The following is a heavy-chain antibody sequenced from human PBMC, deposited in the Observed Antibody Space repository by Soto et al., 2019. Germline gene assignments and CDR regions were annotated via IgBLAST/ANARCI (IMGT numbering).Heavy chain of an antibody. D-gene: IGHD4-17*01. V-gene: IGHV3-66*01. CDR3: ASDMTTRNYYYYGMDV. CDR2: IYSGGST. CDR1: GFTVSSNY. J-gene: IGHJ6*02. Sequence: GGSLRLSCAASGFTVSSNYMSWVRQAPGKGLEWVSVIYSGGSTYYADSVKGRFTISRDNSKNTLYLQMNSLRAEDTAVYYCASDMTTRNYYYYGMDVWGQGTTVTVS.